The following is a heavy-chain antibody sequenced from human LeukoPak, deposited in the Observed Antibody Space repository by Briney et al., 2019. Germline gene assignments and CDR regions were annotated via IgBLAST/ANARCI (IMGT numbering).Heavy chain of an antibody. CDR1: GGSISSSSYY. CDR2: IYYSGST. V-gene: IGHV4-39*01. CDR3: ARQAPYDFAEAFDI. J-gene: IGHJ3*02. Sequence: LTCTVSGGSISSSSYYWGWIRQPPGKGLEWIGSIYYSGSTYYNPSLKSRVTISVNTAKNQYSRKLSSVTAADTAVYYCARQAPYDFAEAFDIWGQGTMVTVSS. D-gene: IGHD3-3*01.